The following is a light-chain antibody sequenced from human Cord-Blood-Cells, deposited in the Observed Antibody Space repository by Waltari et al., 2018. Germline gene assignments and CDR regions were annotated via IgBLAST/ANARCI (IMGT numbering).Light chain of an antibody. V-gene: IGLV2-8*01. J-gene: IGLJ1*01. CDR1: SSDVGGYNY. Sequence: QSALTQHPSASGSPGQSVTIPCTGTSSDVGGYNYVSWYQQHPGKAPKLMIYEVSKRPSGVPDRFSGSKSGNTASLTVSGLQAEDEADYYCSSYAGSNNLVFGTGTKVTVL. CDR2: EVS. CDR3: SSYAGSNNLV.